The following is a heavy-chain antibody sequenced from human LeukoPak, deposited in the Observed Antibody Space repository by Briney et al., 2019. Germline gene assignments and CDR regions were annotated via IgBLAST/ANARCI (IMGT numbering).Heavy chain of an antibody. V-gene: IGHV4-39*07. CDR2: IYYSGST. CDR3: ARVATTYGDYDAFDI. Sequence: SETLSLTCTVSGGSISSSSYYWGWIRQPPGKGLEWIGSIYYSGSTYYNPSLKSRVAISVDTSKNQFSLKLSSVTAADTAVYYCARVATTYGDYDAFDIWGQGTMVTVSS. CDR1: GGSISSSSYY. D-gene: IGHD4-17*01. J-gene: IGHJ3*02.